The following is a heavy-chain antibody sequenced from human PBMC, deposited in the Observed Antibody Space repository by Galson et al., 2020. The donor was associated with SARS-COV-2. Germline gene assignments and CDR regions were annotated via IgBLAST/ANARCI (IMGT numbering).Heavy chain of an antibody. V-gene: IGHV1-2*02. CDR2: IDPNNGRT. D-gene: IGHD3-22*01. CDR3: ATAYCHDISCYTLGLGY. Sequence: ASVKVSCKASGYMFTGYYMHWVRQAPGQGLEWMGWIDPNNGRTNYAQMFQGRVTMSRDTSISSGYMELSRLTSDDTAVYYCATAYCHDISCYTLGLGYWGQGTLVTVSS. CDR1: GYMFTGYY. J-gene: IGHJ4*02.